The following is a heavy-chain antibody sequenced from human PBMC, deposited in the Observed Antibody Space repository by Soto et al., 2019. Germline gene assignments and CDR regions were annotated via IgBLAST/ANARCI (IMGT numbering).Heavy chain of an antibody. J-gene: IGHJ3*02. CDR3: ARDPRYCSSTSCYGDAFDI. Sequence: PGGSLRLSCAASGFTFSSYAMSWVRQAPGKGLEWVSVISGDGGSTYYADSVKGRFTISRDNSKNTLYLQMNSLRAEDTAVYYCARDPRYCSSTSCYGDAFDIWGQGTMVTVSS. V-gene: IGHV3-23*01. CDR1: GFTFSSYA. D-gene: IGHD2-2*01. CDR2: ISGDGGST.